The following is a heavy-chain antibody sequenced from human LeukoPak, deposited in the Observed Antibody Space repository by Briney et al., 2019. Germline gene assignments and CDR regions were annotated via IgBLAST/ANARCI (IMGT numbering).Heavy chain of an antibody. CDR3: ARVRYCDSTSCYFADY. CDR1: GFTFSSYW. J-gene: IGHJ4*02. Sequence: PGGSLRLSCAASGFTFSSYWMSWVRQAPGKGLEWVANIKEDGSEKYYVDSVKGRFTVSRGSAKNSLYLQMNSLSPEDTAVYYCARVRYCDSTSCYFADYWGQGTLVTVSS. V-gene: IGHV3-7*04. D-gene: IGHD2-2*01. CDR2: IKEDGSEK.